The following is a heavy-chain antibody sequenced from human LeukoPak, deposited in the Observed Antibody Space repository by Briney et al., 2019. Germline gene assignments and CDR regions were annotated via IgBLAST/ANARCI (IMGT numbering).Heavy chain of an antibody. CDR1: GGSISSYY. CDR3: ARESPYYYDSSGTFDY. D-gene: IGHD3-22*01. CDR2: IYYSGST. J-gene: IGHJ4*02. V-gene: IGHV4-59*12. Sequence: SETLSLTCTVSGGSISSYYWSWIRQPPGKGLEWIGYIYYSGSTNYNPSLKSRVTISVDTSKNQFSLKLSSVTAADTAVYYCARESPYYYDSSGTFDYWGQGTLVTVSS.